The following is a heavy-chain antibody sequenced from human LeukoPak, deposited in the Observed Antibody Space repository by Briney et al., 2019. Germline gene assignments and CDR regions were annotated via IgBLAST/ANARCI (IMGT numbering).Heavy chain of an antibody. Sequence: GGSLRLSCAASGFAFNSYWMSWVRQTPGKGMEWVATMDGGGSATYYVDSVKGRFTITRDNAKNSLFLQMNSLRAEDTALYYCANEEWYRFDYWGQGTLVTVPS. V-gene: IGHV3-7*03. D-gene: IGHD2-8*01. CDR2: MDGGGSAT. CDR1: GFAFNSYW. CDR3: ANEEWYRFDY. J-gene: IGHJ4*02.